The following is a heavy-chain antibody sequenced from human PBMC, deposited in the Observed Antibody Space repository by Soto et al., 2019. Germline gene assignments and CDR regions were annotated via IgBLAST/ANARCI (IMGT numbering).Heavy chain of an antibody. CDR3: AILRYSGDHPDALAI. CDR1: GFTFNTYR. D-gene: IGHD5-12*01. Sequence: GGSLRLSCTASGFTFNTYRMHWVRQAPGKGLEWVAVIWFDGSNKFYLDSVKGRFTISRDNSKNTVYLQMNNVRAEDTAVYHCAILRYSGDHPDALAIWGRGTVVT. CDR2: IWFDGSNK. J-gene: IGHJ3*02. V-gene: IGHV3-33*01.